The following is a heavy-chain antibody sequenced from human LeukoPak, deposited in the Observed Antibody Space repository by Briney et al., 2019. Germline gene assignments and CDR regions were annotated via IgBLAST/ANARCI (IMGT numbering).Heavy chain of an antibody. D-gene: IGHD2-2*01. CDR1: GGTFNSYA. V-gene: IGHV1-69*01. CDR2: IIPIFGTA. J-gene: IGHJ6*02. Sequence: ASVKVSCKASGGTFNSYAISWVRQAPGQGLEWMGGIIPIFGTANYAQKLQGRVTITADESTSTAYMELSSLRSEDTAVYYCARHPIVVVPAAKEEYYGMDVWGQGTTVTVSS. CDR3: ARHPIVVVPAAKEEYYGMDV.